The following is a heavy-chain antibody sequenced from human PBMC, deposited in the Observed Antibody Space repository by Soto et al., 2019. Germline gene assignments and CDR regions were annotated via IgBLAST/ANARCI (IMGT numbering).Heavy chain of an antibody. Sequence: GASVKVSCKXSGYTFTGYYMHWVRQAPGQGLEWMGWINPNSGGTNYAQKFQGRVTMTRDTSISTAYMELSRLRSDDTAVYYCARSIAARRAGGYWGQGTLVTVSS. J-gene: IGHJ4*02. CDR1: GYTFTGYY. CDR2: INPNSGGT. D-gene: IGHD6-6*01. CDR3: ARSIAARRAGGY. V-gene: IGHV1-2*02.